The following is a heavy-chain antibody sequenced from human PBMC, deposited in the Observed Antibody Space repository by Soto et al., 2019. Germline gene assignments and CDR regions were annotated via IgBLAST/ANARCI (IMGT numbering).Heavy chain of an antibody. CDR1: GDSISSSNYY. J-gene: IGHJ4*02. CDR2: VSYSGST. V-gene: IGHV4-39*01. Sequence: PSETLSLTCTVSGDSISSSNYYWGWIRQPPGKGLEWIGIVSYSGSTYFNPSLKSRVTISADTSKNQFSLKLSSVTAADTAVYYCARQEPYGDYDYWGQGTQVT. D-gene: IGHD4-17*01. CDR3: ARQEPYGDYDY.